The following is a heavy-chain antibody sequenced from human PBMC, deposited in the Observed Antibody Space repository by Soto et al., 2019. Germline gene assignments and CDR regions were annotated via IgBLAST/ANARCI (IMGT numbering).Heavy chain of an antibody. V-gene: IGHV1-69*13. CDR2: IIPIFGTA. D-gene: IGHD3-10*01. CDR3: ARYRRPMVRVYYYYGMNV. J-gene: IGHJ6*02. CDR1: GGTFSSYA. Sequence: SVKVSCKASGGTFSSYAISWVRQAPGQGLEWMGGIIPIFGTANYAQKFQGRVTITADESTSTAYMELSSLRPEDTAVYYCARYRRPMVRVYYYYGMNVWGQGTTVIVSS.